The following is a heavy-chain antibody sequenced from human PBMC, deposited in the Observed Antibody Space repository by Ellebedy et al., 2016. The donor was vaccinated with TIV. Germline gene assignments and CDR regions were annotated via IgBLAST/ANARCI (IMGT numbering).Heavy chain of an antibody. D-gene: IGHD2-21*02. J-gene: IGHJ4*02. CDR1: GYSFTSYW. CDR3: ARQDNGDLRD. V-gene: IGHV5-51*01. Sequence: GESLKISCKGSGYSFTSYWIGRVRQMPGKGLEWMGIIYPGDSDTRYSPSFLGQVTISADKSLSTAYLQWNSLQASDSAIYYCARQDNGDLRDWGQGTLVTVSS. CDR2: IYPGDSDT.